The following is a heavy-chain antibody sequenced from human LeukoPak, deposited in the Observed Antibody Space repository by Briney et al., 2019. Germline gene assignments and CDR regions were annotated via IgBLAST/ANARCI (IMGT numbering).Heavy chain of an antibody. Sequence: GGSLRLSCAASGFTFSNYAMSWVRQAPGKGLEWVSTISNTGSDTYYADSVQGRFTISRDNAKNSLYLQMNSLRAEDTAVYYCARSGRGVDSFYFYMDVWGKGTTVTVSS. CDR2: ISNTGSDT. CDR1: GFTFSNYA. V-gene: IGHV3-21*01. CDR3: ARSGRGVDSFYFYMDV. J-gene: IGHJ6*03. D-gene: IGHD3-10*01.